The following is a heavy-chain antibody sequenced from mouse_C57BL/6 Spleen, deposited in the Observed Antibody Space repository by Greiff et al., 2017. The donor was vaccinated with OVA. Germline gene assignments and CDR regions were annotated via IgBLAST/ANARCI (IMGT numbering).Heavy chain of an antibody. V-gene: IGHV5-16*01. CDR1: GFTFSDYY. CDR3: ARDLDGYYSYFDV. CDR2: INYDGSST. D-gene: IGHD2-3*01. Sequence: EVKVEESEGGLVQPGSSMKLSCTASGFTFSDYYMAWVRQVPEKGLEWVANINYDGSSTYYLDSLKSRFIISRDNAKNILYLQMSSLKSEDTATYYCARDLDGYYSYFDVWGTGTTVTVSS. J-gene: IGHJ1*03.